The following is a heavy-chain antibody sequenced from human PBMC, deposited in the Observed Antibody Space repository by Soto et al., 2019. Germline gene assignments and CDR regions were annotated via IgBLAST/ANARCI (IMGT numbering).Heavy chain of an antibody. D-gene: IGHD2-15*01. Sequence: SVKVSCKASGYTFTSYYMHWVRQAPGQGLEWMGIINPSGGSTSYAQKFQGRVTMTRDTSTSTVYMELSSLRSEDTAVYYCARDMRYCSGGSCYVIPAFDYWGQGTPVTVSS. CDR2: INPSGGST. CDR3: ARDMRYCSGGSCYVIPAFDY. V-gene: IGHV1-46*03. CDR1: GYTFTSYY. J-gene: IGHJ4*02.